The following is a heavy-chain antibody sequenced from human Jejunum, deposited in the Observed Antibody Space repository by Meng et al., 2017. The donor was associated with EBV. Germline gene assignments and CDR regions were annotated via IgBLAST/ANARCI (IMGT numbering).Heavy chain of an antibody. D-gene: IGHD3-22*01. Sequence: QVQRGQSGAEVKQPGASVRVSCKASGYTFTGYFIHWVRQSPGQGLEWMGRINPNSGGTSYTQKFQGRVTMTRDTSITTAYMELSRLGSDDTAVYYCARDYSDSSRQGYWGQGTLVTVSS. J-gene: IGHJ4*02. CDR3: ARDYSDSSRQGY. CDR2: INPNSGGT. V-gene: IGHV1-2*06. CDR1: GYTFTGYF.